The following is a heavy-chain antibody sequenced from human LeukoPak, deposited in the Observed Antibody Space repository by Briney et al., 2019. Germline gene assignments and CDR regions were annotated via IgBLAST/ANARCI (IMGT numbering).Heavy chain of an antibody. CDR2: ITPNIGST. V-gene: IGHV1-46*01. Sequence: ASVKVSCKASGDTFTSYYIHWMRQAPGQGLEWLGMITPNIGSTTYAQQFQGRITMTSDKSTSTVYMDLSSLRSDDTAVYYCARGFYDSSGYLAYYYYYMDVWGKGTTVTVSS. D-gene: IGHD3-22*01. CDR3: ARGFYDSSGYLAYYYYYMDV. CDR1: GDTFTSYY. J-gene: IGHJ6*03.